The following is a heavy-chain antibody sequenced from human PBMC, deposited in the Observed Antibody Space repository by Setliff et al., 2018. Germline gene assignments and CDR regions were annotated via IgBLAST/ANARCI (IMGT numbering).Heavy chain of an antibody. Sequence: PSETLSLTCTVSGDSISSGDYFWSWIRQPPGKGLEWIAYIYHSGSAYYSPSLKSRVTMSIDTSKNQFSLKLNSVTAADIAVYYCAREQWLDPPGYYYMDVWAKGTTVTVSS. CDR1: GDSISSGDYF. CDR3: AREQWLDPPGYYYMDV. CDR2: IYHSGSA. V-gene: IGHV4-30-4*08. J-gene: IGHJ6*03. D-gene: IGHD6-19*01.